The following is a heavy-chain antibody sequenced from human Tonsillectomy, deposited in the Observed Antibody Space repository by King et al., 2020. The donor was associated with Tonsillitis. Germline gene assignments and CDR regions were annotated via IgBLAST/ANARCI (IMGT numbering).Heavy chain of an antibody. D-gene: IGHD3-22*01. J-gene: IGHJ6*02. CDR1: GFTFSSYT. CDR2: ISSSSSYK. V-gene: IGHV3-21*01. Sequence: EVQLVESGGGLVKPGGSLRLSCAASGFTFSSYTMNWVRQAPGKGLQWVASISSSSSYKFYADAVQGQFTISRDNAKNSLYLQMNSLRAEDTAVYYCARDLGHYDNSGHYYVSSGGIYYYHGMDVWGQGTTVTVSS. CDR3: ARDLGHYDNSGHYYVSSGGIYYYHGMDV.